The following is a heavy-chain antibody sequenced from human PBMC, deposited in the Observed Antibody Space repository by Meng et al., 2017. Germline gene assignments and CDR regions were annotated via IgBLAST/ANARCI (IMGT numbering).Heavy chain of an antibody. CDR3: ARESRDGYNSY. D-gene: IGHD5-24*01. CDR2: IYSGGST. CDR1: GFTVSSNY. V-gene: IGHV3-66*02. J-gene: IGHJ4*02. Sequence: GESLKISCAASGFTVSSNYMSWVRQAPGKGLEWVSVIYSGGSTYYADSAKGRFTISRDNSKNTLYLQMNSLRAEDTAVYYCARESRDGYNSYWGQGTLVTVSS.